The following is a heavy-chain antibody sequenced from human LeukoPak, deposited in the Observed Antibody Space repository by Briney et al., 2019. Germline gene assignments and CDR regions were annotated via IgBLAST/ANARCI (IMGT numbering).Heavy chain of an antibody. CDR1: GYSFPLYW. D-gene: IGHD6-13*01. CDR2: VYSRESDT. J-gene: IGHJ4*02. CDR3: ARHSASSRWADFDY. V-gene: IGHV5-51*01. Sequence: GEALKMSCKGSGYSFPLYWIGWVRPMPGEGLERRGIVYSRESDTRYNPSFEGQVTLSVDKPSSPAYLQWNSLKASDTALYYCARHSASSRWADFDYWGQGNLVTVSS.